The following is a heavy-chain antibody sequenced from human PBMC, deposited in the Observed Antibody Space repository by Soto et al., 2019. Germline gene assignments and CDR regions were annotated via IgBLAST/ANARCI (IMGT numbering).Heavy chain of an antibody. CDR3: AREVQVHTPAFVY. J-gene: IGHJ4*02. CDR2: ISPMFGAA. D-gene: IGHD3-10*01. V-gene: IGHV1-69*19. CDR1: GGTFNTYV. Sequence: QVQLVQSGAEMKKPGSSVKVSCQSSGGTFNTYVMNWVRQAPGQGPEWMGDISPMFGAANYAPKFQGRVTITADESTGTSYMRLSSLTSEDTALYFCAREVQVHTPAFVYWGQGTLVTVSS.